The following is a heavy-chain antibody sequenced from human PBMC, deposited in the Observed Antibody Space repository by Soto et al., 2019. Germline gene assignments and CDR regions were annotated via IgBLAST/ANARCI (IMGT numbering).Heavy chain of an antibody. Sequence: GASVKVSCKASGYTFTSYGISWVRQAPGQGLEWMGWISAYNGNTNYAQKLQGRVTMTTDTSTSTAYMELRSLRSDDTAVYYCARDSIDCISTSCSSIYDYWGQGTLVTVSS. V-gene: IGHV1-18*01. CDR3: ARDSIDCISTSCSSIYDY. CDR1: GYTFTSYG. D-gene: IGHD2-2*01. CDR2: ISAYNGNT. J-gene: IGHJ4*02.